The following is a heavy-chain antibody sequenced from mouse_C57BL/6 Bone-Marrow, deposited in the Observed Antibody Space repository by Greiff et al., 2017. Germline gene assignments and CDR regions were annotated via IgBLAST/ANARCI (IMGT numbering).Heavy chain of an antibody. J-gene: IGHJ2*01. Sequence: QVQLKQSGAELVRPGASVKLSCKASGYTFTDYYINWVKQRPGQGLEWIARIYTGSGNTYYNEKFKGKATLTAEKSSSTAYMQLSSLTSEDSAVYFCARGWAFDYWGQGTTLTVSS. CDR3: ARGWAFDY. CDR2: IYTGSGNT. V-gene: IGHV1-76*01. D-gene: IGHD1-1*02. CDR1: GYTFTDYY.